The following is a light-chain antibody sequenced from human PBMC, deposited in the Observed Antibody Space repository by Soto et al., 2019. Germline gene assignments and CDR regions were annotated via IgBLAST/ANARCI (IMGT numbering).Light chain of an antibody. CDR1: SSNIGAGYD. CDR2: RNN. Sequence: QSVLTQPPSVSGAPGQRVTISCTGSSSNIGAGYDVHWYQQVAGTAPKLLIFRNNNRPSGVPDRFSGSKSGTSASLAISGLQAEDEADYYCQSYDSSLSGLYVFGTGTNVTVL. CDR3: QSYDSSLSGLYV. V-gene: IGLV1-40*01. J-gene: IGLJ1*01.